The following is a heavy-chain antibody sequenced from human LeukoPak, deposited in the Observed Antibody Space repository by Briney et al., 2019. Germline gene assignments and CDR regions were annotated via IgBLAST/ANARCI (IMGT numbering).Heavy chain of an antibody. CDR3: ANTGDDSSGAFDI. Sequence: GSSVKVSCKAAVYTFTYRYLHWVRQAPGQALEWMGWITPFNGNTNYAQKFQDRLTITRDRSMSTAYMELSSLRSEDTAMYYCANTGDDSSGAFDIWGQGTMVTVSS. J-gene: IGHJ3*02. CDR1: VYTFTYRY. D-gene: IGHD3-22*01. V-gene: IGHV1-45*02. CDR2: ITPFNGNT.